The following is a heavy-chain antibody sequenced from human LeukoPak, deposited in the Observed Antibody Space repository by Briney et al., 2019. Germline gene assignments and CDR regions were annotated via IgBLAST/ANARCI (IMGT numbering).Heavy chain of an antibody. CDR2: IKLNGGTT. CDR1: GFNFDDYD. V-gene: IGHV3-20*04. J-gene: IGHJ4*02. CDR3: ARKGHYGIDF. Sequence: GGSLRLSCTASGFNFDDYDMDWVRHAPGQGLEWVSGIKLNGGTTTYADSVKGRFTISRDNARNSLFLQMNSLTAEDTAFYFCARKGHYGIDFWGQGTLVTVSS. D-gene: IGHD4-17*01.